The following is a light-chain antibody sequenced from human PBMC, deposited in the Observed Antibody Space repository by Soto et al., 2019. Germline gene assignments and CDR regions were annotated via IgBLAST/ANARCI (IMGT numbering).Light chain of an antibody. CDR2: DAS. J-gene: IGKJ4*01. CDR3: QQYYSYPT. V-gene: IGKV3D-15*01. CDR1: QSVSSN. Sequence: EIVMTQSPATLSVSPGERATLSCRASQSVSSNLAWYQQKPGQAPRLLIYDASNRATGIPARFSGSGSGTDFTLTISCLQSEDFATYYCQQYYSYPTFGGGTKVDIK.